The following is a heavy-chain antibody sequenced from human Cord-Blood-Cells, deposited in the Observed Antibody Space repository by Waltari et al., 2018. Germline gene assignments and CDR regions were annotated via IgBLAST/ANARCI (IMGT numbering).Heavy chain of an antibody. CDR2: IGYDGSNK. Sequence: QVQLVETGGGVVQPGRSLRLSCAASGFTFSSYGMHWVRQAPGKGVEWVAVIGYDGSNKYYADSVKGRFTISRDNSKNTLYLQMNSLRAEDTAVYYCARGGSGSYWYFDLWGRGTLVTVSS. D-gene: IGHD1-26*01. J-gene: IGHJ2*01. CDR3: ARGGSGSYWYFDL. CDR1: GFTFSSYG. V-gene: IGHV3-33*01.